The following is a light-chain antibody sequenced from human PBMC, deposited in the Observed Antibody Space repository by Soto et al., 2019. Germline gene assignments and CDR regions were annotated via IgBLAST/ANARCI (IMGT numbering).Light chain of an antibody. Sequence: SGPAQPAAVSGSRGQSITISCTGPSSDVGRYNYVSWFQQHPGKVPKLIIYDVSNWPSGVSDRFSDSKSGNTASLTISGLQPEDEADYYCSSFTSSSTFVFGTGTKVTVL. CDR1: SSDVGRYNY. V-gene: IGLV2-14*03. J-gene: IGLJ1*01. CDR2: DVS. CDR3: SSFTSSSTFV.